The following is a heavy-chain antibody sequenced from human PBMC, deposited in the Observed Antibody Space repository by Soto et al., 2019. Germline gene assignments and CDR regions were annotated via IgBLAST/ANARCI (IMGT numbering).Heavy chain of an antibody. CDR1: GGSISSYY. CDR2: IYTSGST. CDR3: ASGDDYHGMDV. Sequence: PSETLSLTCTVSGGSISSYYWTWIRQPAGKGLEWIGRIYTSGSTNYNPSLNSRVTMSVDTSKNQFSLKLSSVTAADTAVYYCASGDDYHGMDVWGQGTTVTVSS. J-gene: IGHJ6*02. V-gene: IGHV4-4*07.